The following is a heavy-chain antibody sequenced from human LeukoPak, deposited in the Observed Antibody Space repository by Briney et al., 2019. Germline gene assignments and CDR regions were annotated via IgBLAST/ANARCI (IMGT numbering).Heavy chain of an antibody. J-gene: IGHJ4*02. V-gene: IGHV4-39*01. CDR1: GGSISSSSYY. CDR2: IYYSGST. Sequence: PSETLSLTCTVSGGSISSSSYYWGWIRQPPGKGLEWIGSIYYSGSTYYNPSLKSRVTISVDTSKNQFSLKLSSLTAADTAVYYCARLLAVAAPDDFDYWGQGTLVTVSS. CDR3: ARLLAVAAPDDFDY. D-gene: IGHD6-19*01.